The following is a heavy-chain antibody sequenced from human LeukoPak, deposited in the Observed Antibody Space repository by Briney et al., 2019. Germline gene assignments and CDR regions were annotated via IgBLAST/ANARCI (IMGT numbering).Heavy chain of an antibody. D-gene: IGHD3-10*01. CDR1: GFTFSSYA. Sequence: GGSLRLSCAASGFTFSSYAMSWVRQAPGKGLEWVSAISGSGGSTYYADSVKGRFTSSRDNSKNTLYLQMTSLTAEDTAVYYCARVMSYYGSGSFDFDYWGQGTLVTVSS. V-gene: IGHV3-23*01. CDR2: ISGSGGST. CDR3: ARVMSYYGSGSFDFDY. J-gene: IGHJ4*02.